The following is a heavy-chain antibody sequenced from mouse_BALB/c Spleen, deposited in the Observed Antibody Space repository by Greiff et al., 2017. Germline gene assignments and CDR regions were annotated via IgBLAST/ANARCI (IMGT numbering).Heavy chain of an antibody. CDR3: ARGVYYDYDGGFAY. CDR2: ISYDGSN. J-gene: IGHJ3*01. Sequence: EVQLVESGPGLVKPSQSLSFTCSVTGYSIPSGYYWNWIRQFPGNKLEWMGYISYDGSNNYNPSLKNRISITRDTSKNQFFLKLNSVTTEDTATYYCARGVYYDYDGGFAYWGQGTLVTVSA. D-gene: IGHD2-4*01. CDR1: GYSIPSGYY. V-gene: IGHV3-6*02.